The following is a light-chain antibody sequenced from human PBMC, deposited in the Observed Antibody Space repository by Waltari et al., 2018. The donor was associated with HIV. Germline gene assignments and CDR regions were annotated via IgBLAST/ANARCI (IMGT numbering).Light chain of an antibody. V-gene: IGLV1-40*01. CDR1: STPIGAGYD. CDR3: QSYDSSLSAYVV. CDR2: ANI. J-gene: IGLJ2*01. Sequence: QSVLLQPPSVSAAPGQRVTRSRTGTSTPIGAGYDFHCHQQPPGTAPKLLIYANIQRPSGVPDRFSVSKSATSASLAITGLQAEDEADYFCQSYDSSLSAYVVFGGGTKLTVL.